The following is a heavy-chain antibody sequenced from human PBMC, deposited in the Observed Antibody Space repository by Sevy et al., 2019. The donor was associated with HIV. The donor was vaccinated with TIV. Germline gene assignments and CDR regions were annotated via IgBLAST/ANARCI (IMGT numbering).Heavy chain of an antibody. Sequence: SETLSLTCTVSGGSISSYYWSWIRQPPGKGLEWIGYIYYNGSTNYNPSLKSRVTISVDTSKNQFSLKLSSVTAADTAVYYFSRSPVPRSGWNYYFDSWGQGTLVTVSS. CDR3: SRSPVPRSGWNYYFDS. CDR1: GGSISSYY. CDR2: IYYNGST. J-gene: IGHJ4*02. D-gene: IGHD6-19*01. V-gene: IGHV4-59*01.